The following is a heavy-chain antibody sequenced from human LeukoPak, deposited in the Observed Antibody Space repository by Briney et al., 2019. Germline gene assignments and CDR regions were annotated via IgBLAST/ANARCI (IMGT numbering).Heavy chain of an antibody. D-gene: IGHD3-22*01. V-gene: IGHV3-74*01. CDR1: GFTFSSYW. CDR3: ASFDYYDSSGYYGLDY. CDR2: INTDGSST. J-gene: IGHJ4*02. Sequence: GGSLRLSCAASGFTFSSYWMHWVRQAPGKGLVWVSRINTDGSSTSYADSVKGRFTISRDNAKNTLYLQMNSLRAEDTAVYYCASFDYYDSSGYYGLDYWGQGTLVTVSS.